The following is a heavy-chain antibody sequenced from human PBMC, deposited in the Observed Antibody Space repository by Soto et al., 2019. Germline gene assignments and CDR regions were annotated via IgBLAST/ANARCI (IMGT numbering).Heavy chain of an antibody. D-gene: IGHD3-10*01. J-gene: IGHJ4*02. CDR2: ISYDGSNK. Sequence: GGSLRLSCAASGFTFSSYAMHWVRQAPGKGLEWVAVISYDGSNKYYADSVKGRFTISRDNSKNTLYLQMNSLRAEDTAVYYCARDTITMVRGVPGYWGQGTLVTVSS. V-gene: IGHV3-30-3*01. CDR1: GFTFSSYA. CDR3: ARDTITMVRGVPGY.